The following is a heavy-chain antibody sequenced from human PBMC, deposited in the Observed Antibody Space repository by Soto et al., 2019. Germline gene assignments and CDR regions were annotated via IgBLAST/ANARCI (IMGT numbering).Heavy chain of an antibody. D-gene: IGHD6-19*01. J-gene: IGHJ4*02. Sequence: ASVKVSCKPSGYSFTSYYSNWVRQAPGQGLEWMGIINPSGGSANYAQEFQGRVTMTVDTSTSTVYMGLSSLTSDDTAVYYCARRGYDSGWSLDYWGQGTLVTVSS. V-gene: IGHV1-46*01. CDR3: ARRGYDSGWSLDY. CDR1: GYSFTSYY. CDR2: INPSGGSA.